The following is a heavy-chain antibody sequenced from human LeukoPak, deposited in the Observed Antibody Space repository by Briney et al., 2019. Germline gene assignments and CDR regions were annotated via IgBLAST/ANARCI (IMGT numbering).Heavy chain of an antibody. V-gene: IGHV3-74*01. CDR2: LNSDGSST. Sequence: PAVSLRLSCAASGFTFSTYCMHWVRQAPGKERVWVSRLNSDGSSTSYADSVKGRFTISRDNGISTLELQRNSLRAEDTAVYYCARPYSYYDFWDWGQGTLVTVSS. J-gene: IGHJ4*02. CDR3: ARPYSYYDFWD. CDR1: GFTFSTYC. D-gene: IGHD3-3*01.